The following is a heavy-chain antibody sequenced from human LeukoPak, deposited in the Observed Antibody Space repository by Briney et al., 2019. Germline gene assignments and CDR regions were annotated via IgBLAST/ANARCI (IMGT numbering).Heavy chain of an antibody. J-gene: IGHJ4*02. D-gene: IGHD6-19*01. CDR3: ARVDGSGWWYYFDY. V-gene: IGHV4-59*01. CDR1: GGSISSYY. CDR2: IYYSGST. Sequence: SETLSLTCTVSGGSISSYYWIWIRQPPGKGLDWIGYIYYSGSTNYNPSLKSRVSISVDTSKNQFSLKLSSVTAADTAVYYCARVDGSGWWYYFDYWGQGTLVTVSS.